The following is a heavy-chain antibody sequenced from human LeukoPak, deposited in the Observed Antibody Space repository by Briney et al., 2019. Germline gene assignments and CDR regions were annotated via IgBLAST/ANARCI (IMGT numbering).Heavy chain of an antibody. V-gene: IGHV1-18*01. Sequence: GASVKVSCKASGHTFTSYGISWVRQAPGQGLEWMGWISAYNGNTNYAQKLQGRVTMTTDTSTSTAYMELRSLRSDDTAVYYCAVDRVGATWYFQHWGQGTLVTVSS. CDR2: ISAYNGNT. J-gene: IGHJ1*01. CDR3: AVDRVGATWYFQH. D-gene: IGHD1-26*01. CDR1: GHTFTSYG.